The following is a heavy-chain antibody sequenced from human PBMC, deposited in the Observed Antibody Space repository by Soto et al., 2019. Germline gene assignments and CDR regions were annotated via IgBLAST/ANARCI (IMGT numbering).Heavy chain of an antibody. J-gene: IGHJ2*01. V-gene: IGHV4-61*01. CDR1: GGSVSGGTHY. CDR2: IYNSGST. Sequence: QAQLQASGPGPVKPSETLSLTCTVSGGSVSGGTHYWSWIRQPPGKGLEWIGYIYNSGSTNYNPSPKSRVTMSVDTSKTQFSPKLSSGPAADTAVYYCARGYRTSRYWFDLWGRGTLVTVSS. CDR3: ARGYRTSRYWFDL. D-gene: IGHD6-13*01.